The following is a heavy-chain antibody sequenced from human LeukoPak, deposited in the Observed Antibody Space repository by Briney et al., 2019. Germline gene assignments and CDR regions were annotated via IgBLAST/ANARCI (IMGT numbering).Heavy chain of an antibody. CDR1: GFTVSSNY. D-gene: IGHD3-10*01. CDR3: ARDRRFGELDY. Sequence: GGSLRLSCAASGFTVSSNYMSWVRQAPGRGLEWVSVIYSGGSTYYADSVEGRFTISRDNSKNTLYLQMNSLRAEDTAVYYCARDRRFGELDYWGQGTLVTVSS. J-gene: IGHJ4*02. V-gene: IGHV3-53*01. CDR2: IYSGGST.